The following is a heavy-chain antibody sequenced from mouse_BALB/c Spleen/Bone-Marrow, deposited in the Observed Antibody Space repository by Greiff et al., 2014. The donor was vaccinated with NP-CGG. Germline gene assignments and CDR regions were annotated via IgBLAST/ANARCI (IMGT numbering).Heavy chain of an antibody. Sequence: LVESGPELEKPGASVKISCKASGYSFSGYNLNWVKQSNGQSLEWIGNIDPYYGDTTYNQKFKGKATLTVDRSSSTAYMQLKGLTSEDSAVYYCARKAYYTNWWYFDVWGAGTTVTVSS. V-gene: IGHV1-39*01. CDR2: IDPYYGDT. J-gene: IGHJ1*01. D-gene: IGHD2-5*01. CDR1: GYSFSGYN. CDR3: ARKAYYTNWWYFDV.